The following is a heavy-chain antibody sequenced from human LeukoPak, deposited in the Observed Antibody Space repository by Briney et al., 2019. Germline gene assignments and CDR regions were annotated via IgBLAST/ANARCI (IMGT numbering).Heavy chain of an antibody. Sequence: QTGGSLRLSCAASGFTFSSYWMSWVRQAPGKGLEWVANIKQDGSEKYYVDSVKGRFTISRDNAKNSLYLQMNSLRAEDTAVYYCARDSSPHYYYMDVWGKGTTVTVSS. D-gene: IGHD6-13*01. V-gene: IGHV3-7*01. CDR2: IKQDGSEK. CDR1: GFTFSSYW. CDR3: ARDSSPHYYYMDV. J-gene: IGHJ6*03.